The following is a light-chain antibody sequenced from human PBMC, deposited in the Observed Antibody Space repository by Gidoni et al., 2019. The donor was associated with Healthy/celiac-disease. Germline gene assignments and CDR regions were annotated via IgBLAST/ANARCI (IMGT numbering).Light chain of an antibody. CDR1: SSNLGSNT. Sequence: QSVLTQPPSASGTPGQSVTISCSGSSSNLGSNTVNWYQQLPGTAPQLLIYSNNQRPSGVPDRFSGSKSGTSASLAISGLQSEDKADYYCSAWDDSLNGYWVFGGGTKLTVL. CDR3: SAWDDSLNGYWV. V-gene: IGLV1-44*01. J-gene: IGLJ3*02. CDR2: SNN.